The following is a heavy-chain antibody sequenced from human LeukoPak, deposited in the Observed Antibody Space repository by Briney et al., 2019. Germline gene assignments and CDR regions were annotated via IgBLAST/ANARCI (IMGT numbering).Heavy chain of an antibody. D-gene: IGHD3-10*01. CDR2: ISGSGGST. CDR1: GFTFSSYA. CDR3: AKLPVRGVILNY. J-gene: IGHJ4*02. V-gene: IGHV3-23*01. Sequence: GGSLRLSCAASGFTFSSYAMSWVRQAPGKGLEWVSDISGSGGSTYYADSVKGRFTISRDNSKNTLYLQMNSLRAEDTAVYYCAKLPVRGVILNYWGQGTLVTVSS.